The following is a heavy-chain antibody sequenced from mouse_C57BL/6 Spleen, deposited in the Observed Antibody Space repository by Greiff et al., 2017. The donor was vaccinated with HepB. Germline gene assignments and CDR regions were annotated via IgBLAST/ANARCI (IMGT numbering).Heavy chain of an antibody. D-gene: IGHD2-1*01. CDR1: GYSFTSYW. CDR2: INPSNGGT. J-gene: IGHJ1*03. CDR3: AHGNYHWYFDV. V-gene: IGHV1-53*01. Sequence: QVQLKESGTELVKPGASVKLSCKASGYSFTSYWMHWVKQRPGQGLEWIGNINPSNGGTNYNEKFKSKATLTVDKSSSTAYMQLSSLTSEDSAVYYCAHGNYHWYFDVWGTGTTVTVSS.